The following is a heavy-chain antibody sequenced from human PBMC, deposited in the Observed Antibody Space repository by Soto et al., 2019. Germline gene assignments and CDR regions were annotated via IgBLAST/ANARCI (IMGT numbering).Heavy chain of an antibody. V-gene: IGHV4-59*01. Sequence: LSLTCTVSGGSISSYYWSWIRQPPGKGLEWIGYIYYSGSTNYNPPLKSRVTISVDTSKNQFSLKLSSVTAADTAVYYCARVSLWEDSSGYWRAFDIWGQGTMVTVSS. J-gene: IGHJ3*02. CDR3: ARVSLWEDSSGYWRAFDI. D-gene: IGHD3-22*01. CDR1: GGSISSYY. CDR2: IYYSGST.